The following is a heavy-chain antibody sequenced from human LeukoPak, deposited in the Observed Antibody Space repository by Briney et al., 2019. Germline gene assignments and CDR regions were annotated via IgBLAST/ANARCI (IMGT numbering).Heavy chain of an antibody. Sequence: SQTLSLTCAISGDSVSSNSAAWNWFRQSPSRGLEWLGRTYYRSTWNNDYAVSVKSRITIKPDTSKNQFSLQLNSVTPEDTAVYYCARDWFHAIDYWGQGTLVTVSS. CDR3: ARDWFHAIDY. J-gene: IGHJ4*02. CDR1: GDSVSSNSAA. V-gene: IGHV6-1*01. CDR2: TYYRSTWNN. D-gene: IGHD2/OR15-2a*01.